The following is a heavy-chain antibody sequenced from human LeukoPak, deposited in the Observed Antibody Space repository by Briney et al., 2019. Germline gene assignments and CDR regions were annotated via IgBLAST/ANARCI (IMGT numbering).Heavy chain of an antibody. CDR3: AKSLAPSVDYGMDV. CDR2: ISWNSGSI. CDR1: GFTFDGYT. Sequence: AGSLRLSCAASGFTFDGYTMHWVRHAPGKGLEWVSGISWNSGSIGYADSVKGRFTISRDNAKNSLYLQMNSLRAEDTALYYCAKSLAPSVDYGMDVWGQGTTVTVSS. V-gene: IGHV3-9*01. J-gene: IGHJ6*02.